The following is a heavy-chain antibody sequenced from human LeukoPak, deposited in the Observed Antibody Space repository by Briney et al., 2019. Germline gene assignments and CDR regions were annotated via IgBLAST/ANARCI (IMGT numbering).Heavy chain of an antibody. J-gene: IGHJ5*02. Sequence: PGGSLRLSCAASGFTFDDYAMHWVRQAPGKGLEWVSLISGDGGSTYYADSVKGRFTISRDNSKNSLYLQMNSLRTDDTALYYCAKVVGDWFDPWGQGTLVTVSS. CDR1: GFTFDDYA. CDR2: ISGDGGST. V-gene: IGHV3-43*02. D-gene: IGHD2-2*01. CDR3: AKVVGDWFDP.